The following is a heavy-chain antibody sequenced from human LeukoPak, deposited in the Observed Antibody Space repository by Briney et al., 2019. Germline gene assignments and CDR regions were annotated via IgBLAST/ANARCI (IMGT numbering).Heavy chain of an antibody. CDR1: GFTFSSHA. D-gene: IGHD6-19*01. Sequence: PGGSLRLSCAASGFTFSSHAMSWVRQAAGKGLEWVSTISDSGVSTYYADSVKGRFTISRDNSKNTLYMQMNSLRAGDTAVYYCARDNTAVAGRVIDYWGQRTLGTVSS. J-gene: IGHJ4*02. CDR3: ARDNTAVAGRVIDY. V-gene: IGHV3-23*01. CDR2: ISDSGVST.